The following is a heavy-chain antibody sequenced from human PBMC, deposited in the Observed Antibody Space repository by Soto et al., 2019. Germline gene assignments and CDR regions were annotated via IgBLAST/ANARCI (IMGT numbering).Heavy chain of an antibody. CDR1: GGSISSGGYY. J-gene: IGHJ4*02. Sequence: QVQLQESGPGLVKPSQTLSLTCTVSGGSISSGGYYWSWIRQHPGKGLEWIGYFYYRGGTYSNPSLTSRVTISVDTCKNQFSLKLSSVTDVDTAVHYCARVPDYWCQGTLISVSS. CDR2: FYYRGGT. V-gene: IGHV4-31*03. CDR3: ARVPDY.